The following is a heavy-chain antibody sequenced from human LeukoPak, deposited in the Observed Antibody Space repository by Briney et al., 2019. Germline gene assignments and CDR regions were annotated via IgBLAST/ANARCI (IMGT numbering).Heavy chain of an antibody. Sequence: SVKVSCKASGGTFRSYAISWVRQAPGQGLEWMGRIIPIFGTANYAQKFQGRVTITTDESTRTAYMELRSLRSEDTAVYYCARAVERAYWFDPWGQGTLVTVSS. CDR2: IIPIFGTA. D-gene: IGHD5-24*01. CDR3: ARAVERAYWFDP. CDR1: GGTFRSYA. V-gene: IGHV1-69*05. J-gene: IGHJ5*02.